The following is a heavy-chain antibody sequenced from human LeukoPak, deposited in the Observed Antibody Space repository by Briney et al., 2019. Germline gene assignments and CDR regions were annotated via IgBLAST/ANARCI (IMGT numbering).Heavy chain of an antibody. D-gene: IGHD6-13*01. CDR2: IIPIFDTS. CDR3: AGMVSPTAAGTGYFDP. CDR1: GCTFNNYA. Sequence: ASVKVSCKASGCTFNNYAISWARQAPGQGLEWMGEIIPIFDTSTYAQKYRGRVTITTDESTSTAYMELSSLRSEDTAVYYCAGMVSPTAAGTGYFDPWGQGTLVTVSS. V-gene: IGHV1-69*05. J-gene: IGHJ5*02.